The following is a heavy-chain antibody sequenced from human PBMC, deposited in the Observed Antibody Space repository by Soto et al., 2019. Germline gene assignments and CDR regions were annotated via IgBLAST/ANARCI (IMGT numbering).Heavy chain of an antibody. V-gene: IGHV4-61*01. CDR1: GGSVSSGSYY. CDR3: AGSIVGAGGAYFDY. Sequence: QVQLQESGPGLVKPSETLSLTCTVSGGSVSSGSYYWSWIRQPTGKGLEWIGYIYYSGSTNYNPSLKSRVTISVDTSKNQFSLKLSSVTAADTAVYYCAGSIVGAGGAYFDYWGQGTLVTVSS. D-gene: IGHD1-26*01. CDR2: IYYSGST. J-gene: IGHJ4*02.